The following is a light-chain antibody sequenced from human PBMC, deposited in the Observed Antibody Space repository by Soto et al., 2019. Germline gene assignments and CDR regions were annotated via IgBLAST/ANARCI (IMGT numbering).Light chain of an antibody. CDR2: NAS. CDR3: QQYNSYSPYT. Sequence: DIQMTQSPSTLSASVGDRVTITCRASQSISSWLAWYQQKPGKAPKLLIYNASSLESGVPSRFSGSGSGTEFTLTISSRQPDDFATSYCQQYNSYSPYTFGQGTKLEIK. J-gene: IGKJ2*01. CDR1: QSISSW. V-gene: IGKV1-5*03.